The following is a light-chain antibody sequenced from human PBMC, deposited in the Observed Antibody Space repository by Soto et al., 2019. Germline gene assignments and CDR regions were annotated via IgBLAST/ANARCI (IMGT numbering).Light chain of an antibody. J-gene: IGKJ1*01. CDR2: EPS. CDR1: QSINNF. CDR3: QQRDNWVWT. V-gene: IGKV3-11*01. Sequence: EIVLTQSPATLSLSPGARATLSCRASQSINNFLAWYQPKPGQAPRLLIYEPSNRAAGIPARFSGTGSETDFTLTISGLEPEDFAVYYCQQRDNWVWTFGQGTKVEIK.